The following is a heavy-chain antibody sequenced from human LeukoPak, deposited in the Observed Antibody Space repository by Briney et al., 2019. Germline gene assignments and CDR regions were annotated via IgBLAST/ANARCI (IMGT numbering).Heavy chain of an antibody. CDR3: ASNGGNYDAFDI. J-gene: IGHJ3*02. D-gene: IGHD4-23*01. V-gene: IGHV1-24*01. Sequence: ASVKVSCKVSGYTLTELSMHWVRQAPGKGLEWMGGFDPEDGETIYAQKFQGRVTMTEDTSTDTAYMELSSLRSDDTAVYYCASNGGNYDAFDIWGQGTMVTVSS. CDR2: FDPEDGET. CDR1: GYTLTELS.